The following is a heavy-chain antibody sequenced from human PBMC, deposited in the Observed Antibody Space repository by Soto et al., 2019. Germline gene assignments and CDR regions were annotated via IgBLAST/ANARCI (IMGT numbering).Heavy chain of an antibody. CDR1: GYTFINYA. CDR2: ISAYHGIT. V-gene: IGHV1-18*01. CDR3: ARGYYEPVAPHFDY. D-gene: IGHD6-19*01. Sequence: QVQLVQSGAEVKKPGASVKVSCKASGYTFINYAITWVRQAPGQGLEWMGWISAYHGITNYAQNLQGRVTMTTDTSTSTAYMALSSLRSDDTAFYSCARGYYEPVAPHFDYWGQGTLVTVSS. J-gene: IGHJ4*02.